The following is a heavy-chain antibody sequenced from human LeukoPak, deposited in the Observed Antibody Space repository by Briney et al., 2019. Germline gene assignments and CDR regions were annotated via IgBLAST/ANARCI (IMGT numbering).Heavy chain of an antibody. J-gene: IGHJ4*02. Sequence: GGSLRLSCAASGFTFSSYSMNWVRQAQGKGLEWVSSISSSSSYIYYADSVKGRFTISRDNAKNSLYLQMNSLRAEDTAVYYCARVEGNRITIFGVSLLDYWGQGTLVTVSS. D-gene: IGHD3-3*01. V-gene: IGHV3-21*01. CDR3: ARVEGNRITIFGVSLLDY. CDR1: GFTFSSYS. CDR2: ISSSSSYI.